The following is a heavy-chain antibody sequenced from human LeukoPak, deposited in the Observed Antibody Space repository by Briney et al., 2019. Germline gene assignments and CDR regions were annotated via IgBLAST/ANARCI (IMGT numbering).Heavy chain of an antibody. CDR2: ISSSGSTI. Sequence: GGSLRLSCAASGFTFSSYEMNWVRQAPGKGLEWVSYISSSGSTIYYADSVKGRFTISRDNAKNSLYLQMNSLRAEDTAVYYCARCKGVPAAVIDYWGQGTLVTVSS. D-gene: IGHD2-2*01. CDR1: GFTFSSYE. J-gene: IGHJ4*02. V-gene: IGHV3-48*03. CDR3: ARCKGVPAAVIDY.